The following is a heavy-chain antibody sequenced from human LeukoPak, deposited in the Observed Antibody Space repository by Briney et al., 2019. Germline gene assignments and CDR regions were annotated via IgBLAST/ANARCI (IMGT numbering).Heavy chain of an antibody. Sequence: PSETLSLTCGVNGGSLSGYHWNWIRQAPGRGLEWIGEINHSGITNYNPSLRSRVTISVDTSKNQFSLKLSSVTAADTAVYYCARGRYYDFWSGPTKLNWFDPWGQGTLVTVSS. D-gene: IGHD3-3*01. J-gene: IGHJ5*02. V-gene: IGHV4-34*01. CDR1: GGSLSGYH. CDR3: ARGRYYDFWSGPTKLNWFDP. CDR2: INHSGIT.